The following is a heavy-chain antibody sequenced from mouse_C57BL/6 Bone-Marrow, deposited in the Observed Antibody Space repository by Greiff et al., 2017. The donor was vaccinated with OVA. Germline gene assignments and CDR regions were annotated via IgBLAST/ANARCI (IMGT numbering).Heavy chain of an antibody. D-gene: IGHD1-1*01. Sequence: VKLMESGPGLVAPSQSLSITCTVSGFSLTSYGVHWVRQPPGKGLEWLVVIWSDGSTTYNSALKSRLSISKDNSKSQVFLKMNSLQTDDTAMYYCARHSITTVGYYAMDYWGQGTSVTVSS. V-gene: IGHV2-6-1*01. CDR3: ARHSITTVGYYAMDY. CDR1: GFSLTSYG. CDR2: IWSDGST. J-gene: IGHJ4*01.